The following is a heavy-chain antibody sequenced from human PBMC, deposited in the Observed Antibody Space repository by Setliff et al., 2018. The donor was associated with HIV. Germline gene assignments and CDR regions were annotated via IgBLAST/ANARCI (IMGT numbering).Heavy chain of an antibody. CDR3: AREREDQDFDYSYGMDV. CDR2: IYNDGVNR. V-gene: IGHV3-7*01. D-gene: IGHD2-15*01. Sequence: GGSLRLSCAASGFTFSNNWMAWVRLAPGKGLEWVAVIYNDGVNRYYADSVKGRFTISRDNAKNSLYLQMTSLRADDTAVYYCAREREDQDFDYSYGMDVWGQGTTVTVSS. CDR1: GFTFSNNW. J-gene: IGHJ6*02.